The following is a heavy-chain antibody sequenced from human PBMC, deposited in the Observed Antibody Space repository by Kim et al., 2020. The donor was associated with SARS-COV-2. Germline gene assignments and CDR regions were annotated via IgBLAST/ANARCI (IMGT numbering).Heavy chain of an antibody. CDR2: IYYSGST. Sequence: SETLSLTCTVSGGSISSSSYYWGWIRQPPGKGLEWIGSIYYSGSTYYNPSLKSRVTISVDTSKNQFSLKLSSVTAADTAVYYCARQYGSGSYSGPLFDYWGQGTLVTVSS. V-gene: IGHV4-39*01. CDR1: GGSISSSSYY. D-gene: IGHD3-10*01. CDR3: ARQYGSGSYSGPLFDY. J-gene: IGHJ4*02.